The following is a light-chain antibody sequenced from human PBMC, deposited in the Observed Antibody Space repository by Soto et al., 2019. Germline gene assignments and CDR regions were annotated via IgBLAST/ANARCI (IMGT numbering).Light chain of an antibody. CDR2: EVS. Sequence: SVLTQPPSASGSPGQSVTISCTGTSSDVGGYNYVSWYQQHPGKAPKLMIYEVSKRPSGVPDRFSGSKSGNTASLTVSGLQAEDEADYYCSSYAGSTFRVFGTGTKVTV. CDR3: SSYAGSTFRV. J-gene: IGLJ1*01. V-gene: IGLV2-8*01. CDR1: SSDVGGYNY.